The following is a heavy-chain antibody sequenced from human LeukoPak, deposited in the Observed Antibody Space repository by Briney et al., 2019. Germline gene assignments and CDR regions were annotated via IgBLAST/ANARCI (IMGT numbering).Heavy chain of an antibody. Sequence: GGSLRLSCAASGFTFSNYYMSWVRQAPGKGLEWVSYISSSGSTIYYADSVKGRFTISRDNAKDSLYLQMNSLRAEDTAVYYCARDPSITGTPEYFDYWGQGTLVTVSS. CDR3: ARDPSITGTPEYFDY. V-gene: IGHV3-11*01. J-gene: IGHJ4*02. D-gene: IGHD1-20*01. CDR1: GFTFSNYY. CDR2: ISSSGSTI.